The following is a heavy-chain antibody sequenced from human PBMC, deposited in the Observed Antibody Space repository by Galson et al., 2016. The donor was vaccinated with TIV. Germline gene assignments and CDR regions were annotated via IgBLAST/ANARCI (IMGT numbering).Heavy chain of an antibody. Sequence: SLRLSCAASGFTFNTNTMSWIRQAPGKGLEWVSTSSGSGDTIYYADSVKGRFTISRDNSKGTLYLQMSSLRVDDTAIYYCAKTQVDIVVAPAATPGYYFDYWGQGTPVTVSS. CDR3: AKTQVDIVVAPAATPGYYFDY. CDR1: GFTFNTNT. V-gene: IGHV3-23*01. J-gene: IGHJ4*02. CDR2: SSGSGDTI. D-gene: IGHD2-2*02.